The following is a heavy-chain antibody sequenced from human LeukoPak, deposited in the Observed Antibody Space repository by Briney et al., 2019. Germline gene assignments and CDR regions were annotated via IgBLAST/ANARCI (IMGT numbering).Heavy chain of an antibody. CDR3: ARDDYYGSGSYWPLYYYYGMDV. V-gene: IGHV4-38-2*02. CDR2: IYHSGST. Sequence: SETLSLTCAVSGYSISSGYYWGWIRQPPGKVLEWIGSIYHSGSTYYNPSLKSRVTISVDTSKNQFSLKLSSVTAADTAVYYCARDDYYGSGSYWPLYYYYGMDVWGKGTTVTVSS. CDR1: GYSISSGYY. J-gene: IGHJ6*04. D-gene: IGHD3-10*01.